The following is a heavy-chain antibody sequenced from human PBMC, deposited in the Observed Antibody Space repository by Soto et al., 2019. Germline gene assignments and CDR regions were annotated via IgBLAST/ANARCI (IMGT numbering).Heavy chain of an antibody. V-gene: IGHV3-30*18. J-gene: IGHJ4*02. Sequence: QVQLVESGGGVVQPGRSLRLSCAASGFTFSSYGMHWVRQAPGKGLEWVAVISYDGSNKYYADSVTGRFTISRDNSKNTLYMQMNSLRAEDTAVYYGAKCHPYGDYPDYWGQGTLVTVSS. CDR3: AKCHPYGDYPDY. D-gene: IGHD4-17*01. CDR1: GFTFSSYG. CDR2: ISYDGSNK.